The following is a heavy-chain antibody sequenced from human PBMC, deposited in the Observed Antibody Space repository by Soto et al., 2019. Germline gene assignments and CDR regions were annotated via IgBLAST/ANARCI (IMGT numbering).Heavy chain of an antibody. CDR2: MYSGGST. CDR3: ARGGQVRGGMDV. CDR1: GFTVISTY. J-gene: IGHJ6*04. Sequence: LRLSCAASGFTVISTYMSWVRQAPGKGLEWVSFMYSGGSTYYADSVKGRFTISRDTSKNTLYLQMNSLRVEDTAVYYCARGGQVRGGMDVWGKGTTVTVSS. V-gene: IGHV3-53*01.